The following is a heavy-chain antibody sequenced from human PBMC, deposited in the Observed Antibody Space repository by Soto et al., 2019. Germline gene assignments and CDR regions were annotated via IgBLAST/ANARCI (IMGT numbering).Heavy chain of an antibody. CDR3: ARHAAYDSVWGESDGSDY. CDR2: VNRGGRT. J-gene: IGHJ4*02. Sequence: SETLSLTCGLSGAAFSDYTWSWVRQAPGGGLHWIGEVNRGGRTKYNPSLQSRVTISVDTSKNQFSLHLSSVTAADTAVYYCARHAAYDSVWGESDGSDYWGQGTLVTVSS. D-gene: IGHD3-16*01. V-gene: IGHV4-34*01. CDR1: GAAFSDYT.